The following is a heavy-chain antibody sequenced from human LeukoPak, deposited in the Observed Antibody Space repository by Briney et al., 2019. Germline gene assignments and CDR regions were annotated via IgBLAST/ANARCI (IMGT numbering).Heavy chain of an antibody. CDR2: IYYSGST. CDR3: ARGRGFYQSTAAYYYYGMDV. V-gene: IGHV4-39*07. D-gene: IGHD2-2*01. Sequence: SETLSLTCTVSGGSISSSSYYWGWIRQPPGKGLEWIGSIYYSGSTYYNPSLKSRVTISVDTSKNQFSLKLSSVTAADTAVYYCARGRGFYQSTAAYYYYGMDVWGQGTTVTVSS. CDR1: GGSISSSSYY. J-gene: IGHJ6*02.